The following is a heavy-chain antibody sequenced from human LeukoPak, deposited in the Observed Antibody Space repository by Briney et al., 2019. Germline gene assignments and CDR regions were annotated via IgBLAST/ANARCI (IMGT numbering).Heavy chain of an antibody. J-gene: IGHJ6*04. CDR2: ISAYNGNT. V-gene: IGHV1-18*04. CDR3: ARGGATVTAYYWYYGMDV. CDR1: GYTFTSYY. Sequence: ASVTVSCKASGYTFTSYYMHWVRQAPGQGLEWMGWISAYNGNTNYAQKLQGRVTMTTDTSTSTAYMELRSLRSDDTAVYYCARGGATVTAYYWYYGMDVWGKGTTVTVSS. D-gene: IGHD4-17*01.